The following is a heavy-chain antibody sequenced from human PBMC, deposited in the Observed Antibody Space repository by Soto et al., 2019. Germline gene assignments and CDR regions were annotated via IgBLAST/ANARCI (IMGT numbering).Heavy chain of an antibody. CDR3: ARGLRDGYNFGFDY. CDR2: IIPIFGTA. CDR1: GGTLSSYA. J-gene: IGHJ4*02. D-gene: IGHD1-1*01. Sequence: GASVKVSCKASGGTLSSYAISWVRQAPGQGLEWMGGIIPIFGTANYAQKFQGRVTITADESTSTAYMELSSLRSEDTAVYYCARGLRDGYNFGFDYWGQGTLVTVSS. V-gene: IGHV1-69*13.